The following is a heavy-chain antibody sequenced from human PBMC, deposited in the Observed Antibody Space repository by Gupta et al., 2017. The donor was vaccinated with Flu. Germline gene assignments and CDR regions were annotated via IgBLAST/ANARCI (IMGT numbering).Heavy chain of an antibody. V-gene: IGHV3-23*01. J-gene: IGHJ2*01. CDR2: ARGSGGST. CDR3: AKVTVAGTGDYWYFDL. D-gene: IGHD6-19*01. Sequence: EVQLLESGGGLVQPGGSLRLSCAASGFTFSSYAMSWVRQAPGKGLEWVSAARGSGGSTLYADSVKGRFTVSRDNSKNTLYVQMNSLRAEDTAVYYCAKVTVAGTGDYWYFDLWGRGTLVTVSS. CDR1: GFTFSSYA.